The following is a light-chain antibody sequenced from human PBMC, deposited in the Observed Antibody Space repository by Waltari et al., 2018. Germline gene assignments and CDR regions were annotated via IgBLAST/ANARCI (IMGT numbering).Light chain of an antibody. J-gene: IGLJ3*02. CDR3: QTGGFGIWV. CDR1: SGHSNYA. Sequence: QLLLTQSPSASASLGASVKLTCTLSSGHSNYAIAWHQQQPDKGPRYLMKVNSAGSHIKGDGIPDRFAGSSSGAERYLTISSLQSEDEADYYCQTGGFGIWVFGGGTKLTVL. V-gene: IGLV4-69*01. CDR2: VNSAGSH.